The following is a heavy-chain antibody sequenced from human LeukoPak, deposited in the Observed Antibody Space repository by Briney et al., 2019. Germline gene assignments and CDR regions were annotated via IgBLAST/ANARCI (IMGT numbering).Heavy chain of an antibody. J-gene: IGHJ5*02. CDR1: GGTFSSYA. Sequence: GASVKVSCKASGGTFSSYAISWVRQAPGQGLEWMGRIIPILGIANYAQKFQGRVTITADKSTSTAYMELSSLRSEDTAVYYCARDLGDEGWFDPWGQGTLVIVSS. D-gene: IGHD3-10*01. CDR3: ARDLGDEGWFDP. CDR2: IIPILGIA. V-gene: IGHV1-69*04.